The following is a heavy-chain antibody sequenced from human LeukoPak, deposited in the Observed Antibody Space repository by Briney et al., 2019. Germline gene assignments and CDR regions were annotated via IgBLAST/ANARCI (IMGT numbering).Heavy chain of an antibody. D-gene: IGHD6-19*01. CDR3: ARVGEESSGWTDYFDY. CDR1: GGSISSYY. V-gene: IGHV4-59*01. Sequence: SETLSLTCTVSGGSISSYYWNWIRQPPGKGLEWIGYIYYSGSTNYNPSLKSRVTISVDTSKNQFSLKLSSVTAADMAVYYCARVGEESSGWTDYFDYWGQGTLVTVSS. CDR2: IYYSGST. J-gene: IGHJ4*02.